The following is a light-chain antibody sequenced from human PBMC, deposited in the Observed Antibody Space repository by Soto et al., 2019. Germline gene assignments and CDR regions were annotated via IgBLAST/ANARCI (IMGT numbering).Light chain of an antibody. CDR3: SSYVGSMV. CDR2: EVT. CDR1: SSDFGGYNY. J-gene: IGLJ2*01. V-gene: IGLV2-8*01. Sequence: QSVLTQPPSASGSPGQSVTISCTGTSSDFGGYNYVSWYQQHPGKAPKLVIYEVTKRPSGVPDRFSGSKSGNTASLTVSGLQAEDEADYYCSSYVGSMVFGGGTKLTVL.